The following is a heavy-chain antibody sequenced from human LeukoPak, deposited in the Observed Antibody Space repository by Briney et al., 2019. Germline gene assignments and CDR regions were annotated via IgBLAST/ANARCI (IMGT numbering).Heavy chain of an antibody. V-gene: IGHV4-39*01. D-gene: IGHD3-22*01. CDR3: ARLFPTGGYYYDSSGDSFDY. J-gene: IGHJ4*02. CDR1: GGSISSSTYY. CDR2: IYYSGNT. Sequence: SETLSLTCTVSGGSISSSTYYWGWIRQPPGKGLEWIGSIYYSGNTYYNPSLKRRVTISVDTSKNQISLQLSSVTAADTAVYYCARLFPTGGYYYDSSGDSFDYWGQGTPVTVSS.